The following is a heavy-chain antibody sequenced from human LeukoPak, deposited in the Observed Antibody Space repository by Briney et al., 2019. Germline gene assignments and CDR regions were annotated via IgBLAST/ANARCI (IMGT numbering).Heavy chain of an antibody. CDR3: AGAIVVVPAAPSSCFDP. Sequence: PSETLSLTCTVSGGSISSGGYYWSWLRQHPGRGLEWVGYIYYSGSNYYNPSLKRRVTISVDTSKNQFSLKLSSVTAADTAVYYCAGAIVVVPAAPSSCFDPWGQGTLVTVSS. V-gene: IGHV4-31*03. CDR2: IYYSGSN. D-gene: IGHD2-2*01. CDR1: GGSISSGGYY. J-gene: IGHJ5*02.